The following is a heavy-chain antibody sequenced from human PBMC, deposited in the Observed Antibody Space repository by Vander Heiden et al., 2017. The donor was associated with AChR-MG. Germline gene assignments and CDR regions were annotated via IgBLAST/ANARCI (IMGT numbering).Heavy chain of an antibody. V-gene: IGHV4-34*01. D-gene: IGHD3-3*01. CDR1: GGSFSGYY. Sequence: QVQLQQWGAGLLKPSETLSLTCAVYGGSFSGYYWSWIRQPPGKGLEWIGEINHSGSTNYNPSLKSRVTISVDTSKNQFSLKLSSVTAADTAVYYCARAVGWSGYYFTIDYWGQGTLVTVSS. CDR3: ARAVGWSGYYFTIDY. CDR2: INHSGST. J-gene: IGHJ4*02.